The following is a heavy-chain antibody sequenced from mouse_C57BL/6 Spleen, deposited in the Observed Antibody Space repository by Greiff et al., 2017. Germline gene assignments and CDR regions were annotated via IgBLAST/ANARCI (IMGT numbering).Heavy chain of an antibody. D-gene: IGHD2-4*01. CDR2: IWTGGGT. J-gene: IGHJ4*01. V-gene: IGHV2-9-1*01. CDR3: AKNPSYDCGMDY. Sequence: QVQLKESGPGLVAPSQSLSITCTVSGFSLTSYAISWVRQPPGKGLEWLGVIWTGGGTNYNSAIKSRPSISKDNSKRQVCLKMNMLQTDDTARYYCAKNPSYDCGMDYWGQGTSVTVSS. CDR1: GFSLTSYA.